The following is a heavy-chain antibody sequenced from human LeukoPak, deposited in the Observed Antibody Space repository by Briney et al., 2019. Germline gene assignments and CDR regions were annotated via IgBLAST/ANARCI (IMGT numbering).Heavy chain of an antibody. J-gene: IGHJ3*02. V-gene: IGHV1-2*02. CDR1: GYTFTGYY. Sequence: GASVKVSCKASGYTFTGYYMHWVRQAPGQGLEWMGWINPNSGGTNYAQKFQGRVTMTRDTSISTAYMELSRLRSDDTAVYYCARALHDYGDYGDAFDIWGQGTMVTVSS. D-gene: IGHD4-17*01. CDR2: INPNSGGT. CDR3: ARALHDYGDYGDAFDI.